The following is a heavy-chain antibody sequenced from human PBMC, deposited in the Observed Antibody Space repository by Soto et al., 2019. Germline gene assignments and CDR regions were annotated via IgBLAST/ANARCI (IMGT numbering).Heavy chain of an antibody. J-gene: IGHJ4*02. Sequence: EVQLLESGGGLVQPGGSLRLSCAASGFTFSAYAMSWVRQAPGKGLEWVSSINDDDSTYYADSVKGRFAISRDNSKSTVFLELSSLRVEDRATFYCAKNYDFDHWGQGTEVTVSS. CDR3: AKNYDFDH. CDR1: GFTFSAYA. V-gene: IGHV3-23*01. D-gene: IGHD3-16*01. CDR2: INDDDST.